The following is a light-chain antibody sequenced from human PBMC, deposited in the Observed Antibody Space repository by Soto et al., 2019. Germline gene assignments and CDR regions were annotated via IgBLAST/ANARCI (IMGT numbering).Light chain of an antibody. CDR1: QSVSSN. V-gene: IGKV3-15*01. CDR3: QHYISWPIT. CDR2: GAS. J-gene: IGKJ5*01. Sequence: EIVMTQSPATLSLSPGERATLSCRASQSVSSNLVWFQQKPGQAPRLLTYGASTRAPGIPARFSGSGSGTECTLTISSLQSEDFAVYYCQHYISWPITFGQGTRLEIK.